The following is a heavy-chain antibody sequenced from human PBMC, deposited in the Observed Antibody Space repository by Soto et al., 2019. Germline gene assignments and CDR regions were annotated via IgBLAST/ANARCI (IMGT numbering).Heavy chain of an antibody. J-gene: IGHJ5*02. CDR1: GFTFSNYG. V-gene: IGHV3-30*18. CDR2: ISSDGNDK. D-gene: IGHD3-10*01. CDR3: AKGSFSAHQFLYH. Sequence: QVQLVESGGGVVQPGRYLRLSCAASGFTFSNYGMHWVRQAPGKGLEWVTTISSDGNDKYYEGAVKGRFTTSRDNYENTLVLQMNGLRAEDTTVYYCAKGSFSAHQFLYHWCQGTLVTVSS.